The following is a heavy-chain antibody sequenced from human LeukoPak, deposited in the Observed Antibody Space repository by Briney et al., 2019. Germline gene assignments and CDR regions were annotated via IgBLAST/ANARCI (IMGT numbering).Heavy chain of an antibody. V-gene: IGHV1-18*01. Sequence: PGASVKVSCKASNYTFSDYDVTWVRQAPGQGPEWMGWVSKYTGNADYAPKFQGRASMTTDTSTRTAYMELRSLRPDDTAVYFCAREDGRSFGAYDCWGQGTLVTVS. CDR3: AREDGRSFGAYDC. CDR2: VSKYTGNA. CDR1: NYTFSDYD. J-gene: IGHJ4*02. D-gene: IGHD4-17*01.